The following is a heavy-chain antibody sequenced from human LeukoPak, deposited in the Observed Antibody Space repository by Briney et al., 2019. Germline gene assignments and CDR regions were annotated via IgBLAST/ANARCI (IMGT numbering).Heavy chain of an antibody. CDR1: GYTLTELS. CDR3: ATVSTTYYYDSSGYSVAAPVFYFDY. J-gene: IGHJ4*02. CDR2: FDPEDGET. V-gene: IGHV1-24*01. D-gene: IGHD3-22*01. Sequence: ASVKVSCKVSGYTLTELSMHWVRQVPGKGLEWMGGFDPEDGETIYAQKFQGRVTMTEDTSTDTAYMELSSLRSEDTAVYYCATVSTTYYYDSSGYSVAAPVFYFDYWGQGTLVTVSS.